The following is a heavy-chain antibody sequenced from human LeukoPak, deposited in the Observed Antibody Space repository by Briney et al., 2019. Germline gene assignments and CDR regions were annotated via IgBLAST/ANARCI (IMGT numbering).Heavy chain of an antibody. J-gene: IGHJ3*02. CDR3: ARHEYQLLWGSGNAFDI. CDR1: GYSFTSYW. Sequence: GESLKISCKGSGYSFTSYWIGWVRQMPGKGLEWMGIIYPGDSDTRYSPSFQGQVTIPADKSISTAYLQWSSLKASDTAMYYCARHEYQLLWGSGNAFDIWGQGTMVTVSS. CDR2: IYPGDSDT. V-gene: IGHV5-51*01. D-gene: IGHD2-2*01.